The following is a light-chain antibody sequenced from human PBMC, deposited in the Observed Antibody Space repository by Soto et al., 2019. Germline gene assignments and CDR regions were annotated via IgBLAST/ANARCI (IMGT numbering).Light chain of an antibody. CDR1: QSVSRN. V-gene: IGKV3-15*01. CDR2: GAS. Sequence: EIVITQSPATLSVSPGERATLSCRASQSVSRNLAWYQQKPGQTPRLLIYGASTRATGIPARFSGSGSGTECTLSIIRLQSEDFAGYFCQQYNNWPPYTFGQGTKLEIK. CDR3: QQYNNWPPYT. J-gene: IGKJ2*01.